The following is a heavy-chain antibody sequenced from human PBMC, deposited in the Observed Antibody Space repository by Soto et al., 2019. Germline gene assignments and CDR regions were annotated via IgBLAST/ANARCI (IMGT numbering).Heavy chain of an antibody. CDR1: GGSISSSSYY. V-gene: IGHV4-39*01. Sequence: QLQLQESGPGLVKPSETLSLTCTVSGGSISSSSYYWGWIRQPPGKGLEWIGSIYYSGSTYYNPSLKSRVTRPVDTSKNQFSLKLSSVTAADTAVYYCARIWFGELLYTFDYWGQGTLVTVSS. J-gene: IGHJ4*02. CDR3: ARIWFGELLYTFDY. CDR2: IYYSGST. D-gene: IGHD3-10*01.